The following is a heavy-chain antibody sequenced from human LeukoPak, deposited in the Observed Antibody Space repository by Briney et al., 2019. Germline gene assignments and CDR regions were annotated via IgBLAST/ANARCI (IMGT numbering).Heavy chain of an antibody. J-gene: IGHJ5*02. D-gene: IGHD3-10*01. V-gene: IGHV1-69*13. CDR2: IIPIFGTA. CDR1: GGTFISYD. CDR3: ARGHITMVRGVIPWFDP. Sequence: SVKVSCKASGGTFISYDISWVRQAPGQGLEWMGGIIPIFGTANYAQKFQGRVTITADESTSTAYMELSSLRSEDTAVYYCARGHITMVRGVIPWFDPWGQGTLVTVSS.